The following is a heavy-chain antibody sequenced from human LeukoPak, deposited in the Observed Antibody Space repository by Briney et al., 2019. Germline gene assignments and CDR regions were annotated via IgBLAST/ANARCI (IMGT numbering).Heavy chain of an antibody. CDR2: IYYSGNT. V-gene: IGHV4-59*01. CDR3: ARAPGGNPTTLYFDY. J-gene: IGHJ4*02. Sequence: SETLSLTCIVSSGSISSYYWSWVRQPPGKGLEWIGYIYYSGNTNYNPSLKSRGTISVDTTKNQFSLHLSSVTAADTAVYYCARAPGGNPTTLYFDYWGQGTLVTVSS. CDR1: SGSISSYY. D-gene: IGHD1-14*01.